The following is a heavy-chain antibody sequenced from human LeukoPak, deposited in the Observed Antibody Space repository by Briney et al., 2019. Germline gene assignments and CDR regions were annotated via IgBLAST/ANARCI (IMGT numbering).Heavy chain of an antibody. Sequence: GGSLRLSCEASGFTFSIFPMHWVRQAPGKGLEWVSYMSGSGDTIYYADSVKGRFTISRDNAKNSLYLQMNSLRAEDTAVYYCARLRGRWFDPWGQGTLVTVSS. CDR1: GFTFSIFP. CDR3: ARLRGRWFDP. V-gene: IGHV3-48*04. D-gene: IGHD3-10*01. J-gene: IGHJ5*02. CDR2: MSGSGDTI.